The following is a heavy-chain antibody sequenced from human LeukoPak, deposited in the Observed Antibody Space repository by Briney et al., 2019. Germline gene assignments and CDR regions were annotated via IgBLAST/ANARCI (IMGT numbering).Heavy chain of an antibody. Sequence: QPGGSLRLSCAASGFTFSSYGMHWVRQAPGKGLEWVAVISYDGSNKYYADSVKGRFTISRDNSKNTLYLQMNSLRAEDTAVYYCAKDGRGGMDVWGKGTTVTVSS. CDR1: GFTFSSYG. V-gene: IGHV3-30*18. CDR2: ISYDGSNK. D-gene: IGHD1-1*01. J-gene: IGHJ6*04. CDR3: AKDGRGGMDV.